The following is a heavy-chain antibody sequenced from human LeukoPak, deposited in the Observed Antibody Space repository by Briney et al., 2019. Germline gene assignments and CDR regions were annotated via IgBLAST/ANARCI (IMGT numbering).Heavy chain of an antibody. CDR3: AKGSAADFWSGYYPPRTFDY. CDR2: ISGSGGST. V-gene: IGHV3-23*01. J-gene: IGHJ4*02. Sequence: GGSLRLSCAASGFTFSSYAMSWVRQAPGKGLEWVSAISGSGGSTYYADSVKGRFTISRDNSKNTLYLQMNSLRAEDTAVYYCAKGSAADFWSGYYPPRTFDYWGQGTLVTVSS. CDR1: GFTFSSYA. D-gene: IGHD3-3*01.